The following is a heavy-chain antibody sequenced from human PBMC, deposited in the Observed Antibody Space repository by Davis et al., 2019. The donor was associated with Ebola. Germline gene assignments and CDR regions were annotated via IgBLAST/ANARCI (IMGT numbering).Heavy chain of an antibody. D-gene: IGHD6-13*01. J-gene: IGHJ6*02. V-gene: IGHV3-43*01. CDR1: GFTFDDYT. CDR3: AKDIAAAGLLYYYYGMDV. Sequence: GGSLRLSCAASGFTFDDYTMHWVRQAPGKGLEWVSLISWDGGSTYYADSVKGRFTISRDNSKNSLYLQMNSLRTEDTALYYCAKDIAAAGLLYYYYGMDVWGQGTTVTVSS. CDR2: ISWDGGST.